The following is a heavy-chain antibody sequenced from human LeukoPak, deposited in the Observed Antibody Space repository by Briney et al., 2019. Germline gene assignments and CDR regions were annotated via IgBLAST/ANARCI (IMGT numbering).Heavy chain of an antibody. CDR1: GVSISTYY. CDR2: IDYRGST. V-gene: IGHV4-59*01. J-gene: IGHJ3*02. Sequence: SETLPLTCTVSGVSISTYYWSWIRQPPGKGLEWIAYIDYRGSTTYNPSLRSRVTISVDTSRNQFSLKLSSVTAADTAVYYCARSRSGYSYDHAAFEIWGQGTMVTVSS. CDR3: ARSRSGYSYDHAAFEI. D-gene: IGHD5-18*01.